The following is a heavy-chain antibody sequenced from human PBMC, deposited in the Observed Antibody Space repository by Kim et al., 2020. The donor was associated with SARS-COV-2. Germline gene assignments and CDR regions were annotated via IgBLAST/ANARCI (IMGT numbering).Heavy chain of an antibody. D-gene: IGHD3-10*01. CDR1: GFTFDDYA. V-gene: IGHV3-9*01. CDR2: ISWNSGTI. CDR3: AKSKITMFQGVLYGIDV. J-gene: IGHJ6*02. Sequence: GGSLRLSCAASGFTFDDYAMHWVRQAPGKGLEWVSGISWNSGTIGYADSVKGRFTISRDNAKNSLYLQMNSLRTEDTALYYCAKSKITMFQGVLYGIDVWGQGSTVTVS.